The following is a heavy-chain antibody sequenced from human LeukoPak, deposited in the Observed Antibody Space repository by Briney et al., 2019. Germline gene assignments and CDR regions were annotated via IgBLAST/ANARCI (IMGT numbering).Heavy chain of an antibody. Sequence: ASVKVSCKASGYTPTNFDTNWVRQVTGQGLEWMGWMNPKSGNTGYAQKFQGRVTMTRDTSMSTAYMELRGLRSEDTAVYYCARELVVGDAQVFAFDPWGQGTLVTVSS. J-gene: IGHJ5*02. CDR3: ARELVVGDAQVFAFDP. CDR1: GYTPTNFD. CDR2: MNPKSGNT. V-gene: IGHV1-8*01. D-gene: IGHD1-26*01.